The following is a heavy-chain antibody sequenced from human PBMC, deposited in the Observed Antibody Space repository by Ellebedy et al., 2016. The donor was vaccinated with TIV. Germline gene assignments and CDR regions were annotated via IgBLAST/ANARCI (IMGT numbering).Heavy chain of an antibody. Sequence: GESLKISCAASGFTFSSYSMNWVRQAPGKGLEWVSSISSSSSYIYYADSVKGRFTISRDNAKNSLYLQMNSLRAEETAGYYCARSEGFGELDGMDVWGQGTTVTVSS. D-gene: IGHD3-10*01. CDR1: GFTFSSYS. CDR3: ARSEGFGELDGMDV. V-gene: IGHV3-21*04. J-gene: IGHJ6*02. CDR2: ISSSSSYI.